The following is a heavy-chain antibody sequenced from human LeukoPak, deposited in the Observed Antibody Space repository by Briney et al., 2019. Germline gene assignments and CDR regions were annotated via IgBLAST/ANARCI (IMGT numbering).Heavy chain of an antibody. CDR3: ARDQITGVGTFDY. CDR2: IYHSGST. CDR1: GGSISSGGYY. D-gene: IGHD7-27*01. V-gene: IGHV4-30-2*01. J-gene: IGHJ4*02. Sequence: TLSLTCTVSGGSISSGGYYWSWIRQPPGKGLEWIGYIYHSGSTYYNPSLKSRVTISVDRSKNQFSLKLSSVTAADTAVYYCARDQITGVGTFDYWGQGTLVTVSS.